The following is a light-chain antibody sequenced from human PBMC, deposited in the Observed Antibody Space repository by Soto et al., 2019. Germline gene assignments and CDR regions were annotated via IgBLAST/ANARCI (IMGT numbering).Light chain of an antibody. Sequence: EIVMTQSPATLSVSPGERATLSCRASQSVSSNLAWYQQKPGLAPTLLISDASTRASGVPDRFTGGGSGTDFTLTISSLQSEDFAVYYCQQYNNWPWTFGQGTKVDIK. V-gene: IGKV3D-15*01. CDR1: QSVSSN. CDR3: QQYNNWPWT. J-gene: IGKJ1*01. CDR2: DAS.